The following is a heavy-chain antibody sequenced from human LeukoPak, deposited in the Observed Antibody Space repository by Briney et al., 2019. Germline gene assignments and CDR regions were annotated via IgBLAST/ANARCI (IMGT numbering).Heavy chain of an antibody. CDR2: ISGSGGST. CDR1: GFTFSNYA. V-gene: IGHV3-23*01. D-gene: IGHD3-22*01. CDR3: ARGIEVVVIGSYYFDY. Sequence: GGSLRLSCAASGFTFSNYAMSWVRQAPGKGLEWVSVISGSGGSTYYADSVKGRFTISRDISNNTLYLQMNRLRAEDTAVYYCARGIEVVVIGSYYFDYWGQGTLVTVSS. J-gene: IGHJ4*02.